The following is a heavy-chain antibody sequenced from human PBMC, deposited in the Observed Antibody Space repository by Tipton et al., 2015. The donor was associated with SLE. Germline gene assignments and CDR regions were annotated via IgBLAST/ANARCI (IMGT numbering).Heavy chain of an antibody. CDR1: VVSMNSNS. D-gene: IGHD3-9*01. Sequence: TLSLTCSVSVVSMNSNSWSWVRQPPGKGLEWIGFFDNGSTAYNPSLKGRVTISANTAEKQVSLRLTSVTAADTAVYYCARAYYDILPPSGMDVWGQGTTVSFSS. CDR2: FDNGST. V-gene: IGHV4-59*01. J-gene: IGHJ6*02. CDR3: ARAYYDILPPSGMDV.